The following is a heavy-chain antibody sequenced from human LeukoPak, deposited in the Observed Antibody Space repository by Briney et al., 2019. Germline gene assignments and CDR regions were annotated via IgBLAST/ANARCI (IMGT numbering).Heavy chain of an antibody. CDR2: ISYDGSIE. V-gene: IGHV3-30*18. CDR3: AKGIRGDTISCPGY. D-gene: IGHD3-10*01. CDR1: GFTLSSYS. Sequence: GGSLRLSCAASGFTLSSYSMHWVRQAPGKGLEWVAVISYDGSIEYYADSVKGRFTISRDNSKNTLYLQMNSLRPEGTAVYYCAKGIRGDTISCPGYWGQGTLVTVSS. J-gene: IGHJ4*02.